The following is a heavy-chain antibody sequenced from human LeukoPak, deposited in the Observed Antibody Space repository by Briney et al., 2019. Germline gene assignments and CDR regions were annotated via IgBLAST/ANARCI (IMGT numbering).Heavy chain of an antibody. Sequence: SQTLSLTCTVSGGSISSGSYYWSWIRQPAGKGLEWIGRIYTSGSTNYNPSLKSRVTISADTSKNQFSLKLSSVTAADTAVYYCARERITMVRGKFDPWGQGTLVTVSS. J-gene: IGHJ5*02. CDR3: ARERITMVRGKFDP. V-gene: IGHV4-61*02. CDR1: GGSISSGSYY. CDR2: IYTSGST. D-gene: IGHD3-10*01.